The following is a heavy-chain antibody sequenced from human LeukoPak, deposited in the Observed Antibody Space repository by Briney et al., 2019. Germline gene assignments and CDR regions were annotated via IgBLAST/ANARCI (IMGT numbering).Heavy chain of an antibody. CDR1: GYTFTGYY. V-gene: IGHV1-2*02. Sequence: ASVKVSCKASGYTFTGYYIHWVRQSPGQGLEWMGWINPNSGGTNYAQKFQGRVTMTRDTSISTAYMELSRLRSDDTAVYYCASGPMVRGVPIDYWGQGTLVTVSS. CDR3: ASGPMVRGVPIDY. J-gene: IGHJ4*02. CDR2: INPNSGGT. D-gene: IGHD3-10*01.